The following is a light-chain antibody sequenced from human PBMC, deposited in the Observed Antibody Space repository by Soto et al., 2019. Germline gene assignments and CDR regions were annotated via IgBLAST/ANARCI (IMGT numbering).Light chain of an antibody. CDR1: SSDVGGYNY. Sequence: QSALTQPASVSGSPGQSITISCTGTSSDVGGYNYVSWYQQHPGKAPKLIIYEVSNRPSGVSNRFSGSKSGNTASLTISGLQAYDEADYYCSSYTSKSTGVFGTGTKLTVL. V-gene: IGLV2-14*01. CDR2: EVS. J-gene: IGLJ1*01. CDR3: SSYTSKSTGV.